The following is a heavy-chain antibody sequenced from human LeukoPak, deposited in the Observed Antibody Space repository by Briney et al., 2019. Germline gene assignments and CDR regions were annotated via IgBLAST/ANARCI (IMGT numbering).Heavy chain of an antibody. Sequence: ASVKVSCKASGYTFTSYDINWVRQATGQGLEWMGWINPNSGGTNYAQKFQGRVTMTRDTSISTAYMELSRLRSDDTAVYYCASRSWIQYWFDPWGQGTLVTVSS. CDR3: ASRSWIQYWFDP. CDR1: GYTFTSYD. J-gene: IGHJ5*02. CDR2: INPNSGGT. V-gene: IGHV1-2*02. D-gene: IGHD5-18*01.